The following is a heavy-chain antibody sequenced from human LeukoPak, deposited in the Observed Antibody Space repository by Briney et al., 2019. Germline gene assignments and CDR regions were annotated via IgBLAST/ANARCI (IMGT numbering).Heavy chain of an antibody. J-gene: IGHJ4*02. CDR2: IYHRGTT. CDR1: DDSINSYY. D-gene: IGHD2-2*01. Sequence: PSETLSLTCTVSDDSINSYYWSWIRQPPGKGLEWIGDIYHRGTTNYNPSLRSRVTISIDTSRSQFSLKLSSVTAADTAVYYCAREDCTSTTCYARYWGQGTLVTVSS. CDR3: AREDCTSTTCYARY. V-gene: IGHV4-59*12.